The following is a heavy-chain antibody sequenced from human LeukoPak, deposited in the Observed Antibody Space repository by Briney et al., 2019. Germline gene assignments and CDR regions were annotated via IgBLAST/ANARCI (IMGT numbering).Heavy chain of an antibody. CDR2: IIPIFGTA. J-gene: IGHJ5*02. CDR1: GYTFTSYG. D-gene: IGHD4-17*01. Sequence: ASVKVSCKASGYTFTSYGISWVRQAPGQGLEWMGGIIPIFGTANYAQKFQGGVTITADESTSTAYMELSSLRSEDTAVYYCARAYGDYVRWFDPWGQGTLVTVSS. V-gene: IGHV1-69*13. CDR3: ARAYGDYVRWFDP.